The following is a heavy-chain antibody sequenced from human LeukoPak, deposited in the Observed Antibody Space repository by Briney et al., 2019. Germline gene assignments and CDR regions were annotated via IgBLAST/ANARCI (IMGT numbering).Heavy chain of an antibody. CDR3: ARRYFDY. CDR2: IKQDGSEK. J-gene: IGHJ4*02. CDR1: GFTFSSYS. V-gene: IGHV3-7*03. Sequence: PEGSLRLSCAASGFTFSSYSMNWVRQAPGKGLEWVANIKQDGSEKYYADSVKGRFIISRDNAKNALYLRMSNLRAEDTAIYYCARRYFDYWGQGTLVTVSS.